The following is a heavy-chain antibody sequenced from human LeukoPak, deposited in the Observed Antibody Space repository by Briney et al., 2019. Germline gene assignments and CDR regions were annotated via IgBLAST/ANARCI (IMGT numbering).Heavy chain of an antibody. D-gene: IGHD3-10*01. V-gene: IGHV3-21*01. Sequence: GGSLRLSCAASGFTFSSYSMNRVRQAPGKGLEWVSSISSSSSYIYYADSVKGRFTISRDNAKNSLYLQMNSLRAEDTAVYYCARDDRAPTSADPPDAFDIWGQGTMVTVSS. CDR2: ISSSSSYI. CDR3: ARDDRAPTSADPPDAFDI. J-gene: IGHJ3*02. CDR1: GFTFSSYS.